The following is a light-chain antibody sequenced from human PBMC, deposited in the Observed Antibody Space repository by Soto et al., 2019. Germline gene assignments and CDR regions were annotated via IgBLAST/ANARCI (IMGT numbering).Light chain of an antibody. CDR2: GPS. CDR3: QQYGSSPLT. V-gene: IGKV3-20*01. CDR1: QSVGNH. Sequence: EIVMTQSPATLSVSPGERATLSCRASQSVGNHLAWYRQRPGQAPRLLIYGPSSRATGIPDRFSGSGSGTDFTLTISRLEPEDFAVYYCQQYGSSPLTFGGGTKVDIK. J-gene: IGKJ4*01.